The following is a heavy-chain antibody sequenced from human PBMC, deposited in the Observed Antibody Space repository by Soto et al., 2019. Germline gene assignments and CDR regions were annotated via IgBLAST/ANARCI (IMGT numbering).Heavy chain of an antibody. CDR1: GYTFTIYY. V-gene: IGHV1-46*03. Sequence: ASVKVSCKASGYTFTIYYMHWVRQAPGQGPEWMGIINPSGGSTSYAQKFQGRVTMTRDTSTSTVYMELSSLRSEDTAVYYCARVDLQTRYCFDYWGQGTLVTVSS. D-gene: IGHD1-1*01. J-gene: IGHJ4*02. CDR2: INPSGGST. CDR3: ARVDLQTRYCFDY.